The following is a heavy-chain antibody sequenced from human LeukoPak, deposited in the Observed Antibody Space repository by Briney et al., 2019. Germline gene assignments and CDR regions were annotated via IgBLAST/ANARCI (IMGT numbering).Heavy chain of an antibody. CDR2: IYTSGST. CDR1: GGSISSYY. D-gene: IGHD3-22*01. Sequence: QASETLSLTCTVSGGSISSYYWSWIRQPAGKGLEWIGRIYTSGSTNYNPSLKSRVTISVDTSKNQFSLKLSSVTAADTAVYYCARGRITMIVVVIGLAFDIWGQGTMVTVSS. V-gene: IGHV4-4*07. CDR3: ARGRITMIVVVIGLAFDI. J-gene: IGHJ3*02.